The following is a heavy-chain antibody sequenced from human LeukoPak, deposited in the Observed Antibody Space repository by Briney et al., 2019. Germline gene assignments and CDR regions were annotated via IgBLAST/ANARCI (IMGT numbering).Heavy chain of an antibody. D-gene: IGHD4-11*01. CDR1: GYTFTGYY. J-gene: IGHJ4*02. Sequence: ASVKVSCKASGYTFTGYYMRWVRQAPGQGLEWMGWINPNSGGTNYAQKFQGRVTMTRDTSISTAYMELSRLRSDDTAVYYCARYYSNYGDLGYWGQGTLVTVSS. V-gene: IGHV1-2*02. CDR3: ARYYSNYGDLGY. CDR2: INPNSGGT.